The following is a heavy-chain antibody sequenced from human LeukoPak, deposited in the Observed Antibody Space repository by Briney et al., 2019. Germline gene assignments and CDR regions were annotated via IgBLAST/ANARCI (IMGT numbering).Heavy chain of an antibody. Sequence: PGGSLRLSCAASGFTFSSYWMSWVRQAPGKGLEWVANIKQDGSETNYVDSMKGRFTISRDNAKNSLYLQMNSLRAEDTAVYYCTRFSRTQLENYWGQGTLVTVSS. CDR1: GFTFSSYW. CDR2: IKQDGSET. CDR3: TRFSRTQLENY. V-gene: IGHV3-7*04. J-gene: IGHJ4*02. D-gene: IGHD1-14*01.